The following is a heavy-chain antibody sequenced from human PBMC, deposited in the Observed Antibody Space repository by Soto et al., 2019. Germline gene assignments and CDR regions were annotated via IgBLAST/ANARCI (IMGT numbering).Heavy chain of an antibody. CDR3: ARRAELGYYFYMDV. D-gene: IGHD3-16*01. Sequence: SETLSLTCTVSGGSISSYYWSWIRQPPGRGLEWIGYIYYRGRTNYNPSHKSRVTISVDTSKNQFSLKLSSVTAADTSVYYCARRAELGYYFYMDVWGKGTTVTVSS. CDR1: GGSISSYY. J-gene: IGHJ6*03. V-gene: IGHV4-59*08. CDR2: IYYRGRT.